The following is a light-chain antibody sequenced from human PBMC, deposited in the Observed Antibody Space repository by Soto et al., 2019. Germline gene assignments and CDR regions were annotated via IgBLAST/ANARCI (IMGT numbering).Light chain of an antibody. Sequence: QSVLTQPPSASGTPGQRVTSSWSGSSSNIGTNTVNWYQQLPRTAPKLLISNDNQRPSGVPDRFSGPKSGTSASLAISGLQSEDEADYYCGAWDGSLKADVFGPGTKLTVL. CDR3: GAWDGSLKADV. J-gene: IGLJ1*01. V-gene: IGLV1-44*01. CDR2: NDN. CDR1: SSNIGTNT.